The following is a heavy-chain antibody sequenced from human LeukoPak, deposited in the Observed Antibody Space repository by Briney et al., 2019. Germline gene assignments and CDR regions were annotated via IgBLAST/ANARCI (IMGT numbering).Heavy chain of an antibody. CDR3: SKLEDYGDYGSFDF. CDR1: GFTFSNNE. D-gene: IGHD4-17*01. V-gene: IGHV3-30*02. CDR2: IRYDGSST. J-gene: IGHJ4*02. Sequence: PGGSLRLSCAASGFTFSNNEMNWVRQAPGKGLEWVAIIRYDGSSTYYADSMKGRFTISRDNSKSTLYLQMNRLRTGDTAMYYCSKLEDYGDYGSFDFWGQGTLVTVSS.